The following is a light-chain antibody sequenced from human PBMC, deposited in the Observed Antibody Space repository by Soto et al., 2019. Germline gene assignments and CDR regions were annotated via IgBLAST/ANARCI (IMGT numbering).Light chain of an antibody. CDR1: RSVSSRY. CDR3: QHYGSSPYT. J-gene: IGKJ2*01. Sequence: IVLTQSPGTLSLSPGERATLSCRASRSVSSRYLAWYQQKPGQAPRLLIYDASRRATGIPDRFSGSGSGTDFTLTINRLEPEDFAVDYCQHYGSSPYTFGQGTKLEIQ. V-gene: IGKV3-20*01. CDR2: DAS.